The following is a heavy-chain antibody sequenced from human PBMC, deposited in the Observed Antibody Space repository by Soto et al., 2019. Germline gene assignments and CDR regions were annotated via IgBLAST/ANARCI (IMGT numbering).Heavy chain of an antibody. J-gene: IGHJ4*02. CDR1: GFTFSNAW. V-gene: IGHV3-15*01. CDR3: TTQYYYDSSGSLLN. CDR2: IKSKTDGGTT. Sequence: GGSLRLFCAVSGFTFSNAWITWVRQAPGKGLEWVGRIKSKTDGGTTDYAAPVKGRFTISGDDSKNTLYLQMNSLKTEDTAVYYCTTQYYYDSSGSLLNWGQGTLVTVSS. D-gene: IGHD3-22*01.